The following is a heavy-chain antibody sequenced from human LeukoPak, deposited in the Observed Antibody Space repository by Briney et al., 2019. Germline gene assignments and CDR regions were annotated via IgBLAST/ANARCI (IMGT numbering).Heavy chain of an antibody. CDR1: GFTFDDYG. CDR3: ARDKRQKGYSYGRFDY. CDR2: INWNGGST. V-gene: IGHV3-20*04. Sequence: GGSLRLSCAASGFTFDDYGMSWVRQAPGKGLEWVSGINWNGGSTGYADSVKGRFTISRDNAKNSLYLQMNSLRAEDTALYYCARDKRQKGYSYGRFDYWGQGTLVTVSS. J-gene: IGHJ4*02. D-gene: IGHD5-18*01.